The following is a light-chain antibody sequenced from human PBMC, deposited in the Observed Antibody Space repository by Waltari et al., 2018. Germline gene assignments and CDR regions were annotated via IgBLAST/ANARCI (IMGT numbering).Light chain of an antibody. Sequence: SYDLTQPPSVSVSPGQTASITCSGDKLGDKYVSWYQQKPGQSPVLVIHYDAKRPSGIPDRFAGSNSGNTATLTISGTQAVDEADYYCQAWDTNTPVLFGGGTKLTVL. J-gene: IGLJ2*01. CDR1: KLGDKY. V-gene: IGLV3-1*01. CDR2: YDA. CDR3: QAWDTNTPVL.